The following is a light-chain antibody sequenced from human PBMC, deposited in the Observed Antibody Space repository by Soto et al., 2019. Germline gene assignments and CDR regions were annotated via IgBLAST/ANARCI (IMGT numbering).Light chain of an antibody. J-gene: IGKJ1*01. CDR1: QSLNDN. CDR3: HQYSNWPPWT. Sequence: EIVMTQSPASLSVSPGERATLSCRASQSLNDNLAWYQQKPGQAPRRLIYRASTRATGVPARFSASGSGKEFPLTISRRQSEDSAVYYGHQYSNWPPWTFGPGTKVEIK. V-gene: IGKV3-15*01. CDR2: RAS.